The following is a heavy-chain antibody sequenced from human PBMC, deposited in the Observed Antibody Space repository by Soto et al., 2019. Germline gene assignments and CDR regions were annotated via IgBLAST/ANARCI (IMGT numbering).Heavy chain of an antibody. D-gene: IGHD3-16*01. CDR3: ARAGGRHGPSYFDS. CDR2: IWYDGSIK. CDR1: GSTFSYYG. Sequence: VHLVEAGGGVVQPGRSLRLSCAASGSTFSYYGMNWVRQAPGKGPEWVAVIWYDGSIKYYAESVKGRFSISRDNSKNSLYLNINRLRTEDTAVYYCARAGGRHGPSYFDSWGQGSQVIVSS. J-gene: IGHJ4*02. V-gene: IGHV3-33*01.